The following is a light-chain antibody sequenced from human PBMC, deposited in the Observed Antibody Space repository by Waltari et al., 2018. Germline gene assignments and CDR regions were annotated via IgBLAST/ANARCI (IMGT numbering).Light chain of an antibody. V-gene: IGKV3-15*01. CDR1: QSVSSA. CDR2: GAS. J-gene: IGKJ2*02. Sequence: EIVMTQSPATLSVSPGERATLSCRASQSVSSALAWYQQKPGQAPRLLIYGASTRATVIPARFSGSGSGTEFTLTISSLQSXDFAXYYCQQYNNWPPWTFGQGTKLEIK. CDR3: QQYNNWPPWT.